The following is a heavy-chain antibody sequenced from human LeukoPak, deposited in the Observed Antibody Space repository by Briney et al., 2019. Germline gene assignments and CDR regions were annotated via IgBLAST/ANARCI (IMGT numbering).Heavy chain of an antibody. CDR3: ARAPPGVHPFDS. Sequence: GGSLRLSCAASGFTVSSNYMSWVRQAPGKGLEWVSAIYTGGSIYYADSVKGRITISRDNSQNTLYLQMNSLRAEDTAVYYCARAPPGVHPFDSWGQGRLVTVSS. J-gene: IGHJ4*02. CDR1: GFTVSSNY. V-gene: IGHV3-53*01. D-gene: IGHD3-10*01. CDR2: IYTGGSI.